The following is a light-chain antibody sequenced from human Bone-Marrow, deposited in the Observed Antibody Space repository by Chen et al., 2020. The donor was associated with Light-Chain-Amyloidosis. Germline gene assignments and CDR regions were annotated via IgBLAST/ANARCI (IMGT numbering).Light chain of an antibody. CDR3: SSYTITNTLV. J-gene: IGLJ1*01. Sequence: QSALTQPDSVSGSPAQSITISCTGTSSDVGGDNHVSWYQQHPDKAPKLMIYEVTNRPSWVPDRFSGAKSDNTASLTISGLQTEDEADYFCSSYTITNTLVFGSGTRVTVL. V-gene: IGLV2-14*01. CDR1: SSDVGGDNH. CDR2: EVT.